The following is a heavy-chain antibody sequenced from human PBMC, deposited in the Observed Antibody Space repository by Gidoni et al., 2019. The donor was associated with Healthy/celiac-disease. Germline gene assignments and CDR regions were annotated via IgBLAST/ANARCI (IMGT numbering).Heavy chain of an antibody. V-gene: IGHV3-49*05. CDR1: GFTFGDYA. D-gene: IGHD2-15*01. Sequence: EVQLVESGGGLVKPGRSLRLSCTASGFTFGDYAMSWFRQAPGKGLEWVGFIRSKAYGGTTEYAASVKGRFTISRDDSKSIAYLQMNSLKTEDTAVYYCTRDRGGVDYYYGMDVWGQGTTVTVSS. J-gene: IGHJ6*02. CDR2: IRSKAYGGTT. CDR3: TRDRGGVDYYYGMDV.